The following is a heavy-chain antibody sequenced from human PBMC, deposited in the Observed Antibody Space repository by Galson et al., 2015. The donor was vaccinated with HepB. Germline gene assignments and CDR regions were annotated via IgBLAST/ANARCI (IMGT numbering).Heavy chain of an antibody. V-gene: IGHV3-30*18. CDR1: GFTFSSYG. J-gene: IGHJ4*02. CDR3: AKDHQEWELLKNYFDY. Sequence: SLRLSCAASGFTFSSYGMHWVRQAPGKGLEWVAVISYDGSNKYYADSVKGRFTISRDNSKNTLYLQMNSLRAEDTAVYYCAKDHQEWELLKNYFDYWGQGTLVTVSS. D-gene: IGHD1-26*01. CDR2: ISYDGSNK.